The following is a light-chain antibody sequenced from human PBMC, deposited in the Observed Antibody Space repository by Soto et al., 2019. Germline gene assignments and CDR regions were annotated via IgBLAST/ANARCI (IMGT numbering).Light chain of an antibody. CDR2: DAS. V-gene: IGKV3-15*01. J-gene: IGKJ2*01. Sequence: EVVMTQSPATLSMSPGERATLSCRASQSVAGNLAWYQLRPGQAPRLLIYDASTRATGIPARFSGSGSGTEFTLTINSLQSEDFAVYSCQQYNDWPLYTFGQGTKLEIK. CDR1: QSVAGN. CDR3: QQYNDWPLYT.